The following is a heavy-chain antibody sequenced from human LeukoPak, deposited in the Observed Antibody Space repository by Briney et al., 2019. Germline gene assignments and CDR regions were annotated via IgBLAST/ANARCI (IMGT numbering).Heavy chain of an antibody. V-gene: IGHV3-23*01. Sequence: GGSLRLSCAASGFTFSGYAMSWVRQAPGKGLEWVSVISGSGDITYYADSVKGRFTISRDNSKNTLYLQMNSVSAEDTAVYYCAKDRRYYDYWGQGTLVTVSS. CDR1: GFTFSGYA. CDR3: AKDRRYYDY. J-gene: IGHJ4*02. CDR2: ISGSGDIT.